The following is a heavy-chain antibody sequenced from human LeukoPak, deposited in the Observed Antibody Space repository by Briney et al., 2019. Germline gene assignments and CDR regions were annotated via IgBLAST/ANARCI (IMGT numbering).Heavy chain of an antibody. V-gene: IGHV3-23*01. CDR2: INSNGGTT. CDR1: GFSFSTYA. D-gene: IGHD3-10*01. Sequence: GGSLRLSCAASGFSFSTYAMSWVRLAPGRGPEWVSAINSNGGTTYYADPVKGRFTISRDNSKNTVDLQMNSLRAEDTAVYYCAKESPYDSGRTYYLDYWGQGTLVTVSS. CDR3: AKESPYDSGRTYYLDY. J-gene: IGHJ4*02.